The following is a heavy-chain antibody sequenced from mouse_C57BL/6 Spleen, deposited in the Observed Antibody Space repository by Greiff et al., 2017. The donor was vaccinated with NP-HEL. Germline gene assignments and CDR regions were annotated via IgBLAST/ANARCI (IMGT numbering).Heavy chain of an antibody. Sequence: QVQLQQSGPELVKPGASVKLSCKASGYTFTSYDINWVKQRPGQGLEWIGWIYPRDGSTKYNGKFKGKATLTADKSSSTAYMQLSSLTSEDSAVYFCAREDGYSNYGGAMDYWGQGTSVTVSS. CDR1: GYTFTSYD. V-gene: IGHV1-85*01. D-gene: IGHD2-5*01. J-gene: IGHJ4*01. CDR3: AREDGYSNYGGAMDY. CDR2: IYPRDGST.